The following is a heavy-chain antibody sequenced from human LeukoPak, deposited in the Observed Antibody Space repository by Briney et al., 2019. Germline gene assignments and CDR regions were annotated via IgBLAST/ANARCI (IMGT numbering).Heavy chain of an antibody. CDR1: GFTFSSYS. V-gene: IGHV3-21*01. CDR2: ISSSSSYI. Sequence: GGSLRLSRAASGFTFSSYSMNWVRQAPGKGLEWVSSISSSSSYIYYADSVKGRFTISRDNAKNSLYLQMNSLRAEDTAVYYCARSRVYYSYGYGPDYWGQGTLVTVSS. D-gene: IGHD5-18*01. CDR3: ARSRVYYSYGYGPDY. J-gene: IGHJ4*02.